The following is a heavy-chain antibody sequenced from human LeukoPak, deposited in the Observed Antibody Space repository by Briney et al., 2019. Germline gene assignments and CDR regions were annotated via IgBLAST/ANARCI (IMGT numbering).Heavy chain of an antibody. D-gene: IGHD2-21*02. CDR2: IHYSGRT. J-gene: IGHJ5*02. Sequence: SETLSLTCTVSGGSISSGDYYWTWIRQPPGKGLEWIGYIHYSGRTYYNPSLKSRVTMSADTSKKQFSLKLSSVTAADTAVYYCARDCGDCTTVSPAHWFDPWGQGILVTVSS. CDR3: ARDCGDCTTVSPAHWFDP. CDR1: GGSISSGDYY. V-gene: IGHV4-30-4*01.